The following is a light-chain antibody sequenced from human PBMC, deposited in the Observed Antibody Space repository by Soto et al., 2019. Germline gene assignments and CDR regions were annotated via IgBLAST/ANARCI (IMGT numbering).Light chain of an antibody. V-gene: IGKV3-11*01. Sequence: EIVLTQSPATLSLSPGERATLSCRARQNVSSYLAWYQQKPGQAPRLLIYDASNRATGIPARFSGSGSGTDFTLTISILEPEDFAVYYCQQRSNWRGTFGQGTKLEIK. J-gene: IGKJ2*02. CDR3: QQRSNWRGT. CDR2: DAS. CDR1: QNVSSY.